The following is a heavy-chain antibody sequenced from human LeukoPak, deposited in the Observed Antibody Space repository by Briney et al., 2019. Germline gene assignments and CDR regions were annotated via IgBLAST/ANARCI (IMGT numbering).Heavy chain of an antibody. CDR1: GGSISSGDYY. Sequence: SETLSLTCTVSGGSISSGDYYWSWIRQPPGKGLEWIGYIYYSGNTYYNPSLKSRVTLSVDTSTNQFSLKLRSVAAADTALYYCAAHDIYVHWGPGIMVTVSS. CDR3: AAHDIYVH. D-gene: IGHD3-10*02. CDR2: IYYSGNT. V-gene: IGHV4-30-4*01. J-gene: IGHJ4*02.